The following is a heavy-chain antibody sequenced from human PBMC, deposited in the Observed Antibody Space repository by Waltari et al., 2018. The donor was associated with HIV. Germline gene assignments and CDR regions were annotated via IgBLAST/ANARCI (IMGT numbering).Heavy chain of an antibody. CDR1: GLHFNNYA. Sequence: EEQLVESGGRLVQPGGSLRLPCVVSGLHFNNYAMNWVRQFVGKGLELLAHSIGSVRTSSAADSVKGRFTISRDNAKNSLYLRMSSVRAEDTASYYCVIDGHFSLIRLDAFDLWVQGTMVTVSS. D-gene: IGHD2-21*01. CDR2: SIGSVRTS. CDR3: VIDGHFSLIRLDAFDL. V-gene: IGHV3-48*03. J-gene: IGHJ3*01.